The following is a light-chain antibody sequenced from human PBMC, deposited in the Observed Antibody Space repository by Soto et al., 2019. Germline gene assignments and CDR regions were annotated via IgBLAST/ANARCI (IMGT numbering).Light chain of an antibody. J-gene: IGLJ1*01. Sequence: QSVLTQPPSVSGAPGQRGTISCTGSDSSIGAGYDVHWYQQLPGTPPKVLIYGNSNRPSGVPDRFSASKSGTSASLAITGLQAEDEADYYCQSYDNSRSGSYVFGSGTKVTVL. V-gene: IGLV1-40*01. CDR2: GNS. CDR3: QSYDNSRSGSYV. CDR1: DSSIGAGYD.